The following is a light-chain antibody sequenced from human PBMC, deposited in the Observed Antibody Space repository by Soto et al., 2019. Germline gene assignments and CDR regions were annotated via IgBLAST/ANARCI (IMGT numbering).Light chain of an antibody. CDR1: QGISNY. CDR2: AAS. CDR3: QKYNGALWT. Sequence: DIQMTQSPSSLSASVGDRVTITCRASQGISNYLAWYQQKPGKVPKLLIYAASTLQSGVPSRFSGSGSGTDFTITIRSLQPEDVATYYCQKYNGALWTFGQGTKVEIK. J-gene: IGKJ1*01. V-gene: IGKV1-27*01.